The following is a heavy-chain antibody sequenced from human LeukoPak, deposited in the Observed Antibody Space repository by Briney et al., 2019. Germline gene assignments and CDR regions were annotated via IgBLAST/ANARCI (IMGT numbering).Heavy chain of an antibody. D-gene: IGHD3-10*01. J-gene: IGHJ4*02. CDR1: GASISSSHYY. CDR3: ARRGFGEAMEY. V-gene: IGHV4-39*01. CDR2: IHYSGGT. Sequence: PSETLSLTCTVSGASISSSHYYWAWLRQPPGRGLEWIGSIHYSGGTYYNPSLESRVTISVDTSKNQFSLRLSSVTAADTAVYYCARRGFGEAMEYWGQGTLVAVSS.